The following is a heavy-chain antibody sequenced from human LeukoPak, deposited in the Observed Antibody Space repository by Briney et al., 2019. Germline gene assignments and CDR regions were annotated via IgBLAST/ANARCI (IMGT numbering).Heavy chain of an antibody. CDR3: AREDYYSGSSSVDY. D-gene: IGHD1-26*01. Sequence: GASVKVSCKASGGTFSSYAISWVRQAPGQGLEWMGGIIPIFGTANYAQKFQGRVTITADESTSTAYMELSSLRSEDTAVYYCAREDYYSGSSSVDYWGQGTLVTVSS. V-gene: IGHV1-69*13. CDR1: GGTFSSYA. CDR2: IIPIFGTA. J-gene: IGHJ4*02.